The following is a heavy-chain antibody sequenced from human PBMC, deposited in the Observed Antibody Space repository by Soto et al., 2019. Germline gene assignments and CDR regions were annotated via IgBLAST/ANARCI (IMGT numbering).Heavy chain of an antibody. J-gene: IGHJ5*01. CDR3: ARIETQTGTPWFDS. CDR2: IFSSDAE. D-gene: IGHD1-1*01. CDR1: GFSLSDSRMG. V-gene: IGHV2-26*01. Sequence: QVTLKESGPVLVKPTETLTLTCTVSGFSLSDSRMGVSWIRQPPGKALEWLAHIFSSDAESYSTSLRTRLTIPRDPTNGQVLLTVPNRALGNTAKYYWARIETQTGTPWFDSGGQGPLVTVSS.